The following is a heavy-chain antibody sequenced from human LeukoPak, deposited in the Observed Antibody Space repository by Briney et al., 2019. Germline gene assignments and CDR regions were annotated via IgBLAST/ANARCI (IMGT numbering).Heavy chain of an antibody. D-gene: IGHD2-2*01. CDR3: ARRACSSTSCYENWFDP. Sequence: ASVKVSCKASGYTFTSYGISWVRQAPGQELEWMGWISAYNGNTNYAQKLQGRVTMTTDTSTSTAYMELRSLRSDDTAVYYCARRACSSTSCYENWFDPWGQGTLVTVSS. CDR1: GYTFTSYG. J-gene: IGHJ5*02. V-gene: IGHV1-18*01. CDR2: ISAYNGNT.